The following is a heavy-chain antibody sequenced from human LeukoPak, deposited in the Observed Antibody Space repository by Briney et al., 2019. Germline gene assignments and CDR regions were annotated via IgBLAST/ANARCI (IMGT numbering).Heavy chain of an antibody. D-gene: IGHD3-9*01. CDR3: ARVPGSDDTGGYMDV. Sequence: GGSLRLSCAASGFSFSGYEINWVRQAPGRGLEWVSYISSSGSTKYYADSVKGRFTISRDNAKNSLFVQMNSLRVEDTAVYYCARVPGSDDTGGYMDVWGKGTTVTVSS. J-gene: IGHJ6*03. CDR2: ISSSGSTK. V-gene: IGHV3-48*03. CDR1: GFSFSGYE.